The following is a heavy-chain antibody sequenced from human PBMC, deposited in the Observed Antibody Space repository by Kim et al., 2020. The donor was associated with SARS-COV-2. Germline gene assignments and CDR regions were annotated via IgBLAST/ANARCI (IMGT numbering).Heavy chain of an antibody. J-gene: IGHJ3*02. CDR2: IYSGGST. D-gene: IGHD3-22*01. V-gene: IGHV3-53*01. Sequence: GGSLRLSCAASGFTVSSNNMSWVRQAPGKGLEWVSVIYSGGSTYYADSVKGRFTISRDNSKNTLYLQMNSLRAEDTAVYYCARMYYYDSRADAFDIWGQGTMVTVSS. CDR1: GFTVSSNN. CDR3: ARMYYYDSRADAFDI.